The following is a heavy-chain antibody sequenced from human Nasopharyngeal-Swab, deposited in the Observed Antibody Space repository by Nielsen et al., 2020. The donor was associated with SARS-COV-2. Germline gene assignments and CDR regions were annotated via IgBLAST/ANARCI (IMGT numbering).Heavy chain of an antibody. J-gene: IGHJ4*02. Sequence: ASVKVSCKASGYTFTSYGISWVRQAPGQGLEWMGWISAYNGNTNYAQKLQGRVTMTTDTSTSTAYMELRSLRSDDTAVYYCARRSSRDYYDSSGYEDYWGQRTLVTVSS. D-gene: IGHD3-22*01. CDR1: GYTFTSYG. CDR2: ISAYNGNT. CDR3: ARRSSRDYYDSSGYEDY. V-gene: IGHV1-18*01.